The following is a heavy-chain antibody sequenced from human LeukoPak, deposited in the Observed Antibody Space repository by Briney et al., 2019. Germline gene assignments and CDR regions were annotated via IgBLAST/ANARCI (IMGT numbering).Heavy chain of an antibody. D-gene: IGHD6-19*01. Sequence: GGSLRLSCAASGFTFSSYWMSWVRQAPGKGLEWAANIKQDGSEKYYVDSVKGRFTISRDNTKNSLYLQMNSLRAEDTAVYYCARDIAVYYYYGMDVWGQGTTVTVSS. CDR1: GFTFSSYW. CDR3: ARDIAVYYYYGMDV. J-gene: IGHJ6*02. CDR2: IKQDGSEK. V-gene: IGHV3-7*01.